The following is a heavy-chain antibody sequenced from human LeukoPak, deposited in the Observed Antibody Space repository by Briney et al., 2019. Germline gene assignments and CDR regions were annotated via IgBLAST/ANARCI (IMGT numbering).Heavy chain of an antibody. CDR1: GGSISSGSYY. CDR2: IYTSGST. Sequence: SQTLSLTCTVSGGSISSGSYYWSWTRQPAGKGLEWIGRIYTSGSTNYNPSLKSRVTISVDTSKNQFSLKLSSVTAADTAVYYCARGGPGGFDYWGEGSLVTASS. CDR3: ARGGPGGFDY. D-gene: IGHD3-10*01. V-gene: IGHV4-61*02. J-gene: IGHJ4*02.